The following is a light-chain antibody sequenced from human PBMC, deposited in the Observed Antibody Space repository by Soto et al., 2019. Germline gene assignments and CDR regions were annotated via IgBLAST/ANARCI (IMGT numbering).Light chain of an antibody. J-gene: IGKJ1*01. Sequence: EIVLTQSPVTLSVSPGERGALSCRASQSVSSNYVAWYQQKPGQAPRLLISGASNRATGTPDRFRGSGSGTDFTLTITRLEPEDFAVYYCHQYGSAPWTFGQGTKVDIK. CDR3: HQYGSAPWT. V-gene: IGKV3-20*01. CDR1: QSVSSNY. CDR2: GAS.